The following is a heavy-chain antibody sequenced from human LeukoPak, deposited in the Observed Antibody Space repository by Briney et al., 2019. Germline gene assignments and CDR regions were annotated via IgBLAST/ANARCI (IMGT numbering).Heavy chain of an antibody. J-gene: IGHJ4*02. CDR3: ASGHMVRGVYDY. V-gene: IGHV1-2*02. CDR2: INTNIGST. D-gene: IGHD3-10*01. Sequence: GASVTVSCKTSGYTFTDYYMHWVRQAPGQGLEWVGWINTNIGSTNYAQKFQGRITMSRDTSISTVFLELSSLRSDDTAVYYCASGHMVRGVYDYWGQGTLVTVSS. CDR1: GYTFTDYY.